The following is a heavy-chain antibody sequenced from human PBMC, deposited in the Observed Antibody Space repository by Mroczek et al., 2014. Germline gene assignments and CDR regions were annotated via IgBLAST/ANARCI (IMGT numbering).Heavy chain of an antibody. CDR1: GGSITSYY. CDR2: IYYSGGT. V-gene: IGHV4-59*01. J-gene: IGHJ3*02. CDR3: AGSGTLAGDAFDI. D-gene: IGHD1-26*01. Sequence: QVQLQQWGPGLVKPSETLSLTCTVSGGSITSYYWSWIRQPPGKGLEWIGYIYYSGGTNYNPSLKSRVTISVDTSKNQFSLKLSSVTAADTAVYYCAGSGTLAGDAFDIWGQGTMVTVSS.